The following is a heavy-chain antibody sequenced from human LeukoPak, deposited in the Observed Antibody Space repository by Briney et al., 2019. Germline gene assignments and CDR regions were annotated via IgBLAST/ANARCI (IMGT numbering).Heavy chain of an antibody. D-gene: IGHD3-16*01. CDR2: INHSGST. V-gene: IGHV4-34*01. CDR3: ARALYAFGPLVYYYYGMDV. CDR1: GGSFSGYY. J-gene: IGHJ6*02. Sequence: SETLSLTCAVCGGSFSGYYWSWIRQPPGKGLEWIGEINHSGSTNYNPSLKSRVTISVDTSKNQFSLKLSSVTAADTAVYYCARALYAFGPLVYYYYGMDVWGQGTTVTVSS.